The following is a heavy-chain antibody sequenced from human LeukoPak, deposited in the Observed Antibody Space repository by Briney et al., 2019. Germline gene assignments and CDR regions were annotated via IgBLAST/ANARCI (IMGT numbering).Heavy chain of an antibody. CDR2: IIPIFGTA. J-gene: IGHJ3*02. V-gene: IGHV1-69*13. CDR1: GGTFSSYA. CDR3: ARDRDDSSGYYYTGPDAFDI. D-gene: IGHD3-22*01. Sequence: SVKVSCKASGGTFSSYAISWVRQAPGQGLEWMGGIIPIFGTANYAQKFQGRVTITAGESTSTAYMELSSLRSEDTAVYYCARDRDDSSGYYYTGPDAFDIWGQGTMVTVSS.